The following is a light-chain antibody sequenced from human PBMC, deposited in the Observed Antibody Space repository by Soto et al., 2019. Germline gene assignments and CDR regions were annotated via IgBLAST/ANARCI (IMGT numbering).Light chain of an antibody. CDR2: STD. V-gene: IGLV7-43*01. CDR1: TGAVTSGHY. Sequence: VVTQEPSLTVSPGGTVTLTCASNTGAVTSGHYANWLQQKPGQAPRALIYSTDTKHSWTPARFSGSLLGGKAALTLSGVRPEDEADYYCLLYYGGAVIVGGGTKLTVL. J-gene: IGLJ2*01. CDR3: LLYYGGAVI.